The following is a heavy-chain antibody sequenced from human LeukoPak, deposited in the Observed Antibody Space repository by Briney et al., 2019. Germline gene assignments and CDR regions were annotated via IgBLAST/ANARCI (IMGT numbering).Heavy chain of an antibody. V-gene: IGHV1-69*05. CDR1: GYTFTSYG. CDR3: ARGGSEYSSSSFHYYYYYYMDV. CDR2: IIPIFGTA. Sequence: SVKVSCKASGYTFTSYGISWVRQAPGQGLEWMGGIIPIFGTANYAQKFQGRVTITTDESTSTAYMELSSLRSEDTAVYYCARGGSEYSSSSFHYYYYYYMDVWGKGTTVTVSS. J-gene: IGHJ6*03. D-gene: IGHD6-6*01.